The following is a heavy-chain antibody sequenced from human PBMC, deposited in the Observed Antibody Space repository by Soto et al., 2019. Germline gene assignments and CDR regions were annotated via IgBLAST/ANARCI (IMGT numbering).Heavy chain of an antibody. D-gene: IGHD3-22*01. Sequence: GGSLRLSCAASGFTYSTYTMHWVRQAPGKGLEWVAVISYDGTTDYAAPVKGRFTISRDDSKSTLYLHLNSLKTEDTAVYFCTTFGGYYGYFDYWGQGSLVTVSS. CDR2: ISYDGTT. CDR1: GFTYSTYT. J-gene: IGHJ4*02. CDR3: TTFGGYYGYFDY. V-gene: IGHV3-15*01.